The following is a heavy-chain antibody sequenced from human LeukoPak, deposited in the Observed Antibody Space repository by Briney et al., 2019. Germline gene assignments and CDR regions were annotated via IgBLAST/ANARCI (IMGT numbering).Heavy chain of an antibody. CDR3: ARDSPYYYDSSGGGLDY. V-gene: IGHV3-30*03. D-gene: IGHD3-22*01. Sequence: GGSLRLSCAASGFTFSSYGMHWVRQAPGKGLEWVAVISYDGSNKYYADSVKGRFTISRDNSKNTLYLQMNSLRAEDTAVYYCARDSPYYYDSSGGGLDYWGQGTLVTVSS. J-gene: IGHJ4*02. CDR2: ISYDGSNK. CDR1: GFTFSSYG.